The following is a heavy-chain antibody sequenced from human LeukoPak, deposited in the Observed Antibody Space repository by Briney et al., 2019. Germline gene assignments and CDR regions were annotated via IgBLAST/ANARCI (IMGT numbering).Heavy chain of an antibody. CDR3: ARDQMWVRGVIIGRSDAFDI. Sequence: PSETLSLTCAVYGGSFSGYYWSWIRQPPGKGLEWIGYIYYSGSTNYNPSLKSRVTISVDTSKNQFSLKLSSVTAADTAMYYCARDQMWVRGVIIGRSDAFDIWGQGTMVTVSS. J-gene: IGHJ3*02. CDR2: IYYSGST. D-gene: IGHD3-10*01. V-gene: IGHV4-59*01. CDR1: GGSFSGYY.